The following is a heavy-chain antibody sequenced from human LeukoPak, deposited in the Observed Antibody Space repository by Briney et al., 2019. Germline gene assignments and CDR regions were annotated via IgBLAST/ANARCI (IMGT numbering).Heavy chain of an antibody. Sequence: GRSLRLSCAASGFTFRNYAIHWVRQAPGKGLEWVAVISYDGSNKYYADSVKGRFTISRDNSKNTLYLQMNSLRAEDTAVYYCASWYSSSWYNPFYYYYGMDVWGQGTTVTVSS. CDR3: ASWYSSSWYNPFYYYYGMDV. D-gene: IGHD6-13*01. V-gene: IGHV3-30-3*01. J-gene: IGHJ6*02. CDR1: GFTFRNYA. CDR2: ISYDGSNK.